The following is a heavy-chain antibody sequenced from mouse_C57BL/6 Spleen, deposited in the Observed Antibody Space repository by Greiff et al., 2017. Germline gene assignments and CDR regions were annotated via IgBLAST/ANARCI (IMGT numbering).Heavy chain of an antibody. CDR1: GFNIKDDY. Sequence: VQLKESGAELVRPGASVKLSCTASGFNIKDDYMHWVKQRPEQGLEWIGWIDPENGDTEYDSKFQGKATITADTSANTAYLQLSSLTSEDTAVYYCTTVYDGSPFAYWGQGTLVTVSA. CDR2: IDPENGDT. J-gene: IGHJ3*01. D-gene: IGHD2-3*01. V-gene: IGHV14-4*01. CDR3: TTVYDGSPFAY.